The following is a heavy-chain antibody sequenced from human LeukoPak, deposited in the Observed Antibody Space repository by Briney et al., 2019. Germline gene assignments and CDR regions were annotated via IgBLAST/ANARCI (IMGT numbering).Heavy chain of an antibody. V-gene: IGHV3-21*01. Sequence: SGGSLRLSCAASGFTFSSYSMNWVRQAPGKGLEWVSSISSSSSYIYYADSVKGRFTISRDNAKNSLYLQMNSLRAEDTAVYYCARDVRFLEWLVDYWGQGTLVTVSS. CDR3: ARDVRFLEWLVDY. J-gene: IGHJ4*02. D-gene: IGHD3-3*01. CDR1: GFTFSSYS. CDR2: ISSSSSYI.